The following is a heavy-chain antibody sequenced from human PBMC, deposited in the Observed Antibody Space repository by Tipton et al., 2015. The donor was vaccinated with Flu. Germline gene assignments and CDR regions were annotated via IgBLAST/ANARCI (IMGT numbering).Heavy chain of an antibody. D-gene: IGHD5-18*01. CDR2: IYYSGST. CDR1: GGSISSSSCY. Sequence: TLSLTCTVSGGSISSSSCYWGWLRQPPGQGLVWIGSIYYSGSTYDNPSLKSRVTISVDTTKNQFSLKLSTVTAADTAVYYCARDPFLQRGYSYGQTGPGWYFDLGCRGTRVTVSA. J-gene: IGHJ2*01. V-gene: IGHV4-39*07. CDR3: ARDPFLQRGYSYGQTGPGWYFDL.